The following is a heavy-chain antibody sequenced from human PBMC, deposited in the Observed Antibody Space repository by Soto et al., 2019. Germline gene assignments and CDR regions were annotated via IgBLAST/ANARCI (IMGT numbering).Heavy chain of an antibody. J-gene: IGHJ6*02. Sequence: SQTLSLTCAISGDSVSSNSAAWNWISQSPSRGLEWLGRTYYRSKWYNDYAVSVKSRITINPDTPKNQFSLQLNSVTPEDTAVYYCARGRPGSSSWYNYYYGMDVWGQGTTVTVSS. V-gene: IGHV6-1*01. CDR1: GDSVSSNSAA. CDR2: TYYRSKWYN. D-gene: IGHD6-13*01. CDR3: ARGRPGSSSWYNYYYGMDV.